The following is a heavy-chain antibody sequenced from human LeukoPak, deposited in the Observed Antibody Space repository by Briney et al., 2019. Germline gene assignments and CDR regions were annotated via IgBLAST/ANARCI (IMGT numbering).Heavy chain of an antibody. CDR3: ARRGMTTVTTGSYYYYYMDV. Sequence: SETLSLTCTVSGGSISSYYWSWIRQPPGKGLEWIGYIYTRGSTNYNPSLKSRVTISVDTSKNQFSLKLSSVTAADTAVYYCARRGMTTVTTGSYYYYYMDVWGKGTTVTVSS. CDR2: IYTRGST. J-gene: IGHJ6*03. V-gene: IGHV4-4*09. CDR1: GGSISSYY. D-gene: IGHD4-11*01.